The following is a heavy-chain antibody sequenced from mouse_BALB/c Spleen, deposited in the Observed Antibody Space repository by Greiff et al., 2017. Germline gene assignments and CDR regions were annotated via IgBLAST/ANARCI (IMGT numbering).Heavy chain of an antibody. CDR3: ARSGDYDWFAY. J-gene: IGHJ3*01. V-gene: IGHV5-17*02. D-gene: IGHD2-4*01. Sequence: EVKVVESGGGLVQPGGSRKLSCAASGFTFSSFGMHWVRQAPEKGLEWVAYISSGSITIYYADTVKGRFTISRDNPKNTLFLQMTSLRSEDTAMYYCARSGDYDWFAYWGQGTLVTVSA. CDR2: ISSGSITI. CDR1: GFTFSSFG.